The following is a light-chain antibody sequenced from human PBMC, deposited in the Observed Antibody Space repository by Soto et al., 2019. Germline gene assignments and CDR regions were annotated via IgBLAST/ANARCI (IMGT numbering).Light chain of an antibody. J-gene: IGKJ4*02. Sequence: DIQMTQSPSSLSASLGDRVTITCRASQGIGVYLAWFQQKPGKVPKLLIYAASTLQSGVPCRFSGSGSGTDFPLTITSLQPEDDATYYCQKYNSAPRTFGGGTKVESK. CDR3: QKYNSAPRT. V-gene: IGKV1-27*01. CDR2: AAS. CDR1: QGIGVY.